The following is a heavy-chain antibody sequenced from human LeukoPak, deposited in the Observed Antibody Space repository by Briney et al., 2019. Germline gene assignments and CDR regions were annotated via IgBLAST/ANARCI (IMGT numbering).Heavy chain of an antibody. Sequence: ASVKVSCKASGYTFTGYYMHWVRQAPGQGLEWMGWINPNSGGTNYAQKFQGRVTMTRDTSISTAYMELSRLRSDDTAMYYCARDSGGSFNYYYFDYWGQGTLVTVSS. V-gene: IGHV1-2*02. CDR3: ARDSGGSFNYYYFDY. CDR1: GYTFTGYY. CDR2: INPNSGGT. D-gene: IGHD1-26*01. J-gene: IGHJ4*02.